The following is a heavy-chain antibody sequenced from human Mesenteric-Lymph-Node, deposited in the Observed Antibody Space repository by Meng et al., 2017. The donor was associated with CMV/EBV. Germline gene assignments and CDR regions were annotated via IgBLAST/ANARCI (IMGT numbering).Heavy chain of an antibody. J-gene: IGHJ4*02. CDR2: IYYSGNT. CDR3: ARHPSKYQLLLDY. Sequence: SETLSLTCTVSGGSISNSNYYWGWIRQPPGKGLEWIGSIYYSGNTYYNPSLKSRVTISADTSKNHFSLTLSSVTAADTAVYYCARHPSKYQLLLDYWGQGSLVTVSS. V-gene: IGHV4-39*01. CDR1: GGSISNSNYY. D-gene: IGHD2-2*01.